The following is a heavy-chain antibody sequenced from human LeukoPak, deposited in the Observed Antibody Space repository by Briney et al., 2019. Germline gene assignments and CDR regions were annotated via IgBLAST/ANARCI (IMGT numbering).Heavy chain of an antibody. V-gene: IGHV3-9*01. D-gene: IGHD5-12*01. CDR1: GFTFDDYA. CDR2: ISWNSGSI. J-gene: IGHJ4*02. CDR3: ARGQWLRLFDY. Sequence: GGSLRLSCAASGFTFDDYAMHWVRQAPGKGLEWVSGISWNSGSIGYADSVKGRFTISRDNAKNSLYLQMNSLRAEDTAVYYCARGQWLRLFDYWGQGTLVTVSS.